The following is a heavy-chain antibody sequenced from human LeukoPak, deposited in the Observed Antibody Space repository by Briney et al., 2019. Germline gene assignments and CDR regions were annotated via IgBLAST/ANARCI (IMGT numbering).Heavy chain of an antibody. D-gene: IGHD3-22*01. V-gene: IGHV3-23*01. CDR3: AKGGDYFDTSGYYYEGYFDY. CDR1: GFTFGSYT. CDR2: ISGRDGST. Sequence: GGSLRLSCAASGFTFGSYTMSWVRQAPGKGLEWVSAISGRDGSTYYADSVKGRFSISRDNSKSTVSLQMDSLRAEDTAQYYCAKGGDYFDTSGYYYEGYFDYWGQGTLVTVSS. J-gene: IGHJ4*02.